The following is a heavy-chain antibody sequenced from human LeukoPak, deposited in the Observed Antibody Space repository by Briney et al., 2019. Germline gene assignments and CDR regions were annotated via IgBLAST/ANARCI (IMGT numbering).Heavy chain of an antibody. CDR2: IYPGDSDT. D-gene: IGHD2-15*01. J-gene: IGHJ1*01. CDR1: GYSFPTYW. Sequence: GEPLKISCKASGYSFPTYWIGWVRKMPGKGLEWMVIIYPGDSDTRYSPSFQGQVTISADRSISTAYLQWSSLKASDTAIYYCARPKSYCSGGNCYPEYFQHWGQGTLVTVSS. CDR3: ARPKSYCSGGNCYPEYFQH. V-gene: IGHV5-51*01.